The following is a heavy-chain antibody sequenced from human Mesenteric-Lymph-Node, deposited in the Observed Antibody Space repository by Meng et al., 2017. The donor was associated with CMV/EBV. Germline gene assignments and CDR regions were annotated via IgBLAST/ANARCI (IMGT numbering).Heavy chain of an antibody. D-gene: IGHD2-2*01. V-gene: IGHV4-4*02. CDR3: ASTATLGYCSSTSCYSFDY. CDR1: ISSSNW. J-gene: IGHJ4*02. Sequence: ISSSNWWRWVRQPPGNGLEWIGEIYHSGSTNYNPSLKSRVTISVDKSKNQFSLKLSSVTAADTAVYYCASTATLGYCSSTSCYSFDYWGQGTLVTVSS. CDR2: IYHSGST.